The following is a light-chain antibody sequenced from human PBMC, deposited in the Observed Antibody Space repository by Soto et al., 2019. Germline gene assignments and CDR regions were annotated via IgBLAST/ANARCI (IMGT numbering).Light chain of an antibody. V-gene: IGLV1-40*01. J-gene: IGLJ2*01. CDR1: SSNIGAGYD. CDR3: QSYDSSLSGSGV. CDR2: GNS. Sequence: QCVLTQPPSVSGAPGQRVTISCTGSSSNIGAGYDVHWYQQLPGTAPKLLIYGNSNRPSGVPDRFSGSKSGTSASLAITGLQAEDEADYYCQSYDSSLSGSGVVGGGTKLTVL.